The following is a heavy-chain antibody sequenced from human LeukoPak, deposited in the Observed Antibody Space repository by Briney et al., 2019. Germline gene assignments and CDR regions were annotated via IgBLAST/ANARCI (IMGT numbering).Heavy chain of an antibody. CDR2: ISGSGGST. CDR1: GLSFGDYG. D-gene: IGHD1-26*01. V-gene: IGHV3-23*01. J-gene: IGHJ4*02. Sequence: GGSLRLSCTPSGLSFGDYGMSWVRQAPGKGLEWVSAISGSGGSTYYADSVKGRFTISRDNSKNTLYLQMNSLRAEDTAVYYCAKAHDDIVGALFDYGGQGPLVTVSS. CDR3: AKAHDDIVGALFDY.